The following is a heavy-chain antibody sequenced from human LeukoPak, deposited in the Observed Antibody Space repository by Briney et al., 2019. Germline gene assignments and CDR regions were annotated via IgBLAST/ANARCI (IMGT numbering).Heavy chain of an antibody. CDR2: LSSNSGSI. CDR1: GFTFDDYA. J-gene: IGHJ4*02. D-gene: IGHD4-17*01. Sequence: GRSLRLSCVASGFTFDDYAMHWVRQAPGKGLEWVSGLSSNSGSIVYADSVKGRFTISRDNAKNSLYLQMNSLRAEDTAVYYCARVAVTTCTIDYWGQGTLVTVSS. CDR3: ARVAVTTCTIDY. V-gene: IGHV3-9*01.